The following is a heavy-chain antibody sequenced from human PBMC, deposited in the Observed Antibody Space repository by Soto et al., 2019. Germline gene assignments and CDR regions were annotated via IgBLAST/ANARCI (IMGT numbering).Heavy chain of an antibody. D-gene: IGHD2-21*01. CDR2: INKDGSEK. J-gene: IGHJ6*04. Sequence: EVQVVESGGGLVQPGGSLRLSCAASGFTFTSYWMTWVSQAPGRGLEWVANINKDGSEKSYEDSVKGRFTISRDNAKSSLYLQMNSLRADDTAVYYCVREIASRLWGKGTTVIVSS. CDR1: GFTFTSYW. CDR3: VREIASRL. V-gene: IGHV3-7*01.